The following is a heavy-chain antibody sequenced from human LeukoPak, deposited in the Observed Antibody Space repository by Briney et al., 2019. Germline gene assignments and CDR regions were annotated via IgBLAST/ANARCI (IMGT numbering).Heavy chain of an antibody. V-gene: IGHV3-53*01. CDR1: GFTVSSNY. J-gene: IGHJ1*01. Sequence: GGSLRLSCAASGFTVSSNYMSWVRQAPGKGLEWVSLIHSDDSTYYADSVKGRFTISRDNSKNTLYLQMNSLRAEDTAVYYCARDGSSRSLQYWGQGTLVTVSS. CDR3: ARDGSSRSLQY. CDR2: IHSDDST.